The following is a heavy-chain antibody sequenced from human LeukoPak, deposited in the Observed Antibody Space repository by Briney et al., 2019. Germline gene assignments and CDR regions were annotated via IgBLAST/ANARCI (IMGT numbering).Heavy chain of an antibody. D-gene: IGHD3-22*01. J-gene: IGHJ4*02. CDR2: IYSGGST. CDR1: GFTVSSNY. V-gene: IGHV3-66*01. CDR3: ARENYDSSGYPSGPTGH. Sequence: GGSLRLSCAASGFTVSSNYMSWVRQAPGKGLEWVSVIYSGGSTYYADSVKGRFTISRDNSKNTLYLQMNSLRAEDTAVYYCARENYDSSGYPSGPTGHWGQGTLVTVSS.